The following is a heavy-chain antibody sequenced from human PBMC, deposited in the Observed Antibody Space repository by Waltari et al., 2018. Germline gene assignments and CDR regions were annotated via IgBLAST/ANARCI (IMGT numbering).Heavy chain of an antibody. Sequence: DVQLVESGGGLVHPGGSLLPSCAASGFPVSTPHRRWVRQAPGKGLEWVSIIYPAGSTYNADSVVGRFTISRDVSQNTLHLQMNNLRPEDTAVYYCSRARDEDTAMVFFDHWGQGTLVSVSS. J-gene: IGHJ4*02. V-gene: IGHV3-66*02. CDR2: IYPAGST. CDR1: GFPVSTPH. CDR3: SRARDEDTAMVFFDH. D-gene: IGHD5-18*01.